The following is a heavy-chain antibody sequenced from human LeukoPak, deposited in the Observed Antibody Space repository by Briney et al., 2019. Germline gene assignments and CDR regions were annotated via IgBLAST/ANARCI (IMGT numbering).Heavy chain of an antibody. J-gene: IGHJ4*02. CDR1: GFTFSSYW. Sequence: GGSLRLSCAASGFTFSSYWMSWVRQAPGKGLEWVANLKQDGSEKYYVDSVKGRFTISRDNAKSSLYLQMNSLRAEDTAVYYCARLLPVGSGAFDYWGQGTLVTVSS. CDR2: LKQDGSEK. V-gene: IGHV3-7*01. D-gene: IGHD1-26*01. CDR3: ARLLPVGSGAFDY.